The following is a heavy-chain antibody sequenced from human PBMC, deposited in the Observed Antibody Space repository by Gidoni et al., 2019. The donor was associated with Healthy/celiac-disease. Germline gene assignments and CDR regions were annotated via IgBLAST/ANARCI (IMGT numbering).Heavy chain of an antibody. J-gene: IGHJ6*02. CDR3: ARDHHSGSYLGGYYYYGMDV. V-gene: IGHV3-21*01. CDR1: GFTFSSYS. D-gene: IGHD1-26*01. CDR2: ISSSSSYI. Sequence: EVQLVESGGGLVKPGGSLLLSCAASGFTFSSYSMNWVRQAPGKGLEWVSSISSSSSYIYYADSVKGRFTISRDNAKNSLYLQMNSLRAEDTAVYYCARDHHSGSYLGGYYYYGMDVWGQGTTVTVSS.